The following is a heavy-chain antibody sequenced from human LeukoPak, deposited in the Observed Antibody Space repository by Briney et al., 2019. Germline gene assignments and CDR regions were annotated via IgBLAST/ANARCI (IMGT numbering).Heavy chain of an antibody. CDR1: GFTSRNHW. Sequence: GGSLRLSCAAPGFTSRNHWMHWVRQNPGKGLVWVSRISSEGSSTTYADSVKGPFTISRDNAKNTLYLQMNNLRAEDTAMYYCARDQRVTGRPDIDYWGPGTLVIVSS. D-gene: IGHD6-6*01. V-gene: IGHV3-74*03. CDR2: ISSEGSST. J-gene: IGHJ4*02. CDR3: ARDQRVTGRPDIDY.